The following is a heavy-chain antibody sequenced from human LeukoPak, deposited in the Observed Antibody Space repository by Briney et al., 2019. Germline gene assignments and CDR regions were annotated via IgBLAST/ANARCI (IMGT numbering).Heavy chain of an antibody. V-gene: IGHV1-46*01. CDR2: INPSGGST. J-gene: IGHJ4*02. CDR3: ASSPKAAAAFYYFDY. CDR1: GYTFTSYY. D-gene: IGHD6-13*01. Sequence: ASVKVSCKASGYTFTSYYMHWVRQAPGQGLEWMGIINPSGGSTSYAQKFQSRVTMTRDTSTSTVYMELSSLRSEDTAVYYCASSPKAAAAFYYFDYWGQGTLVTVSS.